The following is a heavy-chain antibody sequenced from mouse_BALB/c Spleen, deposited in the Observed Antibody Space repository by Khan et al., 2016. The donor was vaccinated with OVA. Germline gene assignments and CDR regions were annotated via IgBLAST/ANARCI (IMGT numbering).Heavy chain of an antibody. CDR1: GFSLTSYG. J-gene: IGHJ4*01. V-gene: IGHV2-9*02. Sequence: QVQLKESGPGLVAPSQSLSITCTVSGFSLTSYGVHWVRQPPGKGLEWLGVIWAGGSTNYNSALMSRLSISKDNSKSQVFLKMNSLQTDDTAVYSCASARDWDNAMDYWGQGTSVTVSS. D-gene: IGHD4-1*01. CDR2: IWAGGST. CDR3: ASARDWDNAMDY.